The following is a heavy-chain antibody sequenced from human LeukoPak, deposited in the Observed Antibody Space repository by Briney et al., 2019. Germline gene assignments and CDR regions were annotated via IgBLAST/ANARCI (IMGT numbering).Heavy chain of an antibody. J-gene: IGHJ4*02. CDR1: GYTFTGYY. V-gene: IGHV1-2*02. CDR2: INPNSGGT. D-gene: IGHD2-21*02. Sequence: ASVTVSCKASGYTFTGYYMHWVRQAPGQGLEWMGWINPNSGGTNYAQKFQGRVTMTRDTSISTAYMELSRLRSDDTAVYYCARDHCGGDCYSVSDYWGQGTLVTVSS. CDR3: ARDHCGGDCYSVSDY.